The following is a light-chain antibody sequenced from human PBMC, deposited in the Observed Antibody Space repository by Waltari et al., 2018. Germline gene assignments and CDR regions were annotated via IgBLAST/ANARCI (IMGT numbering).Light chain of an antibody. CDR2: GAS. Sequence: EIVMPPSPAPLSVSPGERATLSCRASQSISSNLAWYQQKPGQAPRLLFYGASIRATGIPARFSGSGSVTEFTLTINSMQSEDFAVYYCQQYNNWPLLFGQGTKVEIK. CDR3: QQYNNWPLL. CDR1: QSISSN. V-gene: IGKV3-15*01. J-gene: IGKJ1*01.